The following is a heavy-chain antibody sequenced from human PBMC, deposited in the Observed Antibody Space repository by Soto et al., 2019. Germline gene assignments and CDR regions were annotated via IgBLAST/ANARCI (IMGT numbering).Heavy chain of an antibody. D-gene: IGHD2-2*01. CDR1: GGTFSSYT. CDR2: IIPILGIA. CDR3: AREGIVVVPAAMFALDDAFDI. J-gene: IGHJ3*02. Sequence: QVQLVQSGAEVKKPGSSVKVSCKASGGTFSSYTISWVRQAPGQGLEWMGRIIPILGIANYAQKFQGRVTITADKSTSTAYMELSSLRSEDTAVYYCAREGIVVVPAAMFALDDAFDIWGQGTMVTVSS. V-gene: IGHV1-69*08.